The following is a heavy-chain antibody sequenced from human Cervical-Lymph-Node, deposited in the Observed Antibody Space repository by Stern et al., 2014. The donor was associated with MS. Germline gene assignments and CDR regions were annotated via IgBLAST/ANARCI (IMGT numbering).Heavy chain of an antibody. CDR1: GDTFASYP. D-gene: IGHD4-17*01. V-gene: IGHV1-46*03. CDR2: GNPTDGRT. CDR3: ANPLPYAN. J-gene: IGHJ1*01. Sequence: VQLVESGAEVKKPGASVKVSCKASGDTFASYPIHWLRQAPGQGPVWMGIGNPTDGRTTYGQTFQGRVTMTRDTSTRTVYMELSSLKAEDTAMYFCANPLPYANWGQGTRVTVSS.